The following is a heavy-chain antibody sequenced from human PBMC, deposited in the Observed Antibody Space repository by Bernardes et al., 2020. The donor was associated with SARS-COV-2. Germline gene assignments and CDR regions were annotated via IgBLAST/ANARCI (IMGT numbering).Heavy chain of an antibody. V-gene: IGHV3-21*04. J-gene: IGHJ4*02. CDR3: VRQLAFCRPSGCSRIPNVFDS. D-gene: IGHD3-3*02. CDR1: GFTFSSYS. Sequence: GGPLRLSCASSGFTFSSYSMNWVRQAPGKGLEWVSSISSSSSYIYYADSVKGRFTISRDNARNSLFLQMNSLTVDDTAFYYCVRQLAFCRPSGCSRIPNVFDSWGRGILVTVSS. CDR2: ISSSSSYI.